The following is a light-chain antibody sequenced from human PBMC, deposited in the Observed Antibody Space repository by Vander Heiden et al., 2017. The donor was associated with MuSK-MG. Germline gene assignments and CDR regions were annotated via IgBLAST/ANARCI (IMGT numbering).Light chain of an antibody. CDR3: GSSKSSSTLEV. V-gene: IGLV2-14*01. CDR1: SSDVGGYNY. Sequence: QSALTQPASVSGSPGQSITISCTGTSSDVGGYNYVSWYQQHPGKAPKLMMYDVSNRPSGVSNRFSGSKSGNTASLTINGLQAEEEADYYCGSSKSSSTLEVFGTGTKLTVL. J-gene: IGLJ1*01. CDR2: DVS.